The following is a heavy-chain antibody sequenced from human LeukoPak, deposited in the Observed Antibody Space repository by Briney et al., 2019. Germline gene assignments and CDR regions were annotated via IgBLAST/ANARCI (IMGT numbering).Heavy chain of an antibody. J-gene: IGHJ6*03. V-gene: IGHV1-18*01. Sequence: ASVKVSCKSSGYTFTSYGISWVRQAPGQGLEWMGWIKAYNGNTNYAQNLQGRVTMTTDTSTGPAYMELRSLRSDDTAMYFCARDRITIFGVVLMDVWGKGTTVTVSS. D-gene: IGHD3-3*01. CDR3: ARDRITIFGVVLMDV. CDR1: GYTFTSYG. CDR2: IKAYNGNT.